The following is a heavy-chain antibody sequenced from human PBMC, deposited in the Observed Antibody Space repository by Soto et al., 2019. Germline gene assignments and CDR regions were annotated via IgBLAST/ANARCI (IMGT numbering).Heavy chain of an antibody. Sequence: QVQLQESGPGLVKPSQTLSLTCTVSGGSIRSGGYYWSWIRQHPGKGLEWIGYISYTGYTYSNPSLKSRTIISVDTSKNQFSLKLSSVTAADTAVYYCARGVLIWGQGTMVTVSS. CDR3: ARGVLI. J-gene: IGHJ3*02. CDR1: GGSIRSGGYY. V-gene: IGHV4-31*03. CDR2: ISYTGYT.